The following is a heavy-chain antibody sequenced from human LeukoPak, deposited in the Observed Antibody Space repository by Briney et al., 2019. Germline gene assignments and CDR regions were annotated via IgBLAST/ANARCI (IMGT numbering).Heavy chain of an antibody. CDR1: GGSISSYY. CDR2: IYYSGST. Sequence: KPSETLSLICTVSGGSISSYYWSWIRQPPGKGLEWIGYIYYSGSTNYNPSFKSRVTISVDTSKNQFCLKLSSVTAADTAVYYCARGVAGFGGNAFDIWGQGTMVTVSS. D-gene: IGHD3-10*01. CDR3: ARGVAGFGGNAFDI. J-gene: IGHJ3*02. V-gene: IGHV4-59*12.